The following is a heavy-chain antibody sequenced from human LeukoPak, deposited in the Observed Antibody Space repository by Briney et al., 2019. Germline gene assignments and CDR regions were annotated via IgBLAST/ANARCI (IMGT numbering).Heavy chain of an antibody. CDR2: IKQDGSEK. CDR3: ARDRMVANPLWVFDY. D-gene: IGHD4-23*01. CDR1: GFAFSSYS. J-gene: IGHJ4*02. V-gene: IGHV3-7*01. Sequence: GGSLRLSCVASGFAFSSYSMNWVRQAPGKGLEWVANIKQDGSEKYYVDSVKGRFTISRDNAKNSLFLQMNSLRAEDTAVYYCARDRMVANPLWVFDYWGQGTLVTVSS.